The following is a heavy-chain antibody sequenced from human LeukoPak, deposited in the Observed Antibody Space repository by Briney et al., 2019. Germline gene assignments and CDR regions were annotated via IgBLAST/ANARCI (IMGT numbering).Heavy chain of an antibody. D-gene: IGHD3-22*01. J-gene: IGHJ2*01. CDR1: GFTFSSYA. CDR3: ARVPVVIYLDWYFDL. V-gene: IGHV3-23*01. Sequence: GGSLRLSCAASGFTFSSYAMSWVRHAPGKGLEWVSAISGSGGSTYYADSVKGRFTISRDNSKNTLYLQMNSLRAEDTAVYYCARVPVVIYLDWYFDLWGRGTLVTVSS. CDR2: ISGSGGST.